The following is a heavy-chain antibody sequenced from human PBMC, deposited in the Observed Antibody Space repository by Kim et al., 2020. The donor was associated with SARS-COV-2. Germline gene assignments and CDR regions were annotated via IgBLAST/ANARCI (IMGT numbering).Heavy chain of an antibody. V-gene: IGHV4-39*07. Sequence: KSRVTISVDTSKNPFSLKLSSVTAADTAVYYCARDPHYYYGSGSSYYFDYWGQGTLVTVSS. J-gene: IGHJ4*02. CDR3: ARDPHYYYGSGSSYYFDY. D-gene: IGHD3-10*01.